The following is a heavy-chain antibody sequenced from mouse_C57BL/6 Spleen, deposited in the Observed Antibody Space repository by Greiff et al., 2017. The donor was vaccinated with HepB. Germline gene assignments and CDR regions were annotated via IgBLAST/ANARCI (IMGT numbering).Heavy chain of an antibody. Sequence: EVKVEESGEGLVKPGGSLKLSCAASGFTFSSYAMSWVRQTPEKRLEWVAYISSGGDYIYYADTVKGRFTISRDNARNTLYLQMSSLKSEDTAMYYCTRENSNYPAWFAYWGQGTLVTVSA. CDR2: ISSGGDYI. CDR3: TRENSNYPAWFAY. CDR1: GFTFSSYA. D-gene: IGHD2-5*01. V-gene: IGHV5-9-1*02. J-gene: IGHJ3*01.